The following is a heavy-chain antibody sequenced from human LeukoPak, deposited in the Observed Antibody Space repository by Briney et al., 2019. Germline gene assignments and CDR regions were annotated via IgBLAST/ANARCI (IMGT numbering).Heavy chain of an antibody. CDR2: ISTYNGNT. CDR1: GYTFTGYY. V-gene: IGHV1-18*04. J-gene: IGHJ4*02. Sequence: GASVKVSCKASGYTFTGYYMHWVRQAPGQGLEWMGWISTYNGNTKYAQNLQGRVTMTTDTSTSTAYMELRSLRSDDTAVYYCARDRPFDYWGQGTLVTVSS. CDR3: ARDRPFDY.